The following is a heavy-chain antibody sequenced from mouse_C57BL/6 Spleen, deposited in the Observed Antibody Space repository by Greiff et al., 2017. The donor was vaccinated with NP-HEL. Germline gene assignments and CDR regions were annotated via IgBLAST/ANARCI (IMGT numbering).Heavy chain of an antibody. CDR2: ISSGSSTI. CDR1: GFTFSDYG. Sequence: EVKLQESGGGLVKPGGSLKLSCAASGFTFSDYGMHWVRQAPEKGLEWVAYISSGSSTIYYADTVKGRFTISRDNAKNTLFLQMTSLRSEDAAMYYCARKSTVPPYWYFDVWGTGTTVTVSS. J-gene: IGHJ1*03. V-gene: IGHV5-17*01. CDR3: ARKSTVPPYWYFDV. D-gene: IGHD1-1*01.